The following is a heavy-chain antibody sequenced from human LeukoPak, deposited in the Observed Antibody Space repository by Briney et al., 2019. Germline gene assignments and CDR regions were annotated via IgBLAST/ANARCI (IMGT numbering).Heavy chain of an antibody. CDR3: ARHVPSIFGVVIYYYYYYGMDV. V-gene: IGHV4-39*01. D-gene: IGHD3-3*01. CDR2: IYYSGST. J-gene: IGHJ6*02. CDR1: GGSISSSSYY. Sequence: SETLSLTCTVSGGSISSSSYYWGWIRQPPGKGLEWIGSIYYSGSTYYNPSLKSRVTISVDTSKNQFSLKLSSVTAADTAVYYCARHVPSIFGVVIYYYYYYGMDVWGQGTTVTVSS.